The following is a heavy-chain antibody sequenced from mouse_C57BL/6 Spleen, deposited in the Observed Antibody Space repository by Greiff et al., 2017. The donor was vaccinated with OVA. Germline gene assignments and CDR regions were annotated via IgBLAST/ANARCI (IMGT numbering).Heavy chain of an antibody. D-gene: IGHD3-2*02. CDR2: IYPGSGST. J-gene: IGHJ3*01. CDR1: GYTFTSYW. CDR3: ARGGTAQAAWFAY. V-gene: IGHV1-55*01. Sequence: QVQLQQPGAELVKPGASVKMSCKASGYTFTSYWITWVKQRPGQGLEWIGEIYPGSGSTNYNEKFKSKATLTVDTSSSTAYMQLSSLTSEDSAVYSCARGGTAQAAWFAYWGQGTLVTVSA.